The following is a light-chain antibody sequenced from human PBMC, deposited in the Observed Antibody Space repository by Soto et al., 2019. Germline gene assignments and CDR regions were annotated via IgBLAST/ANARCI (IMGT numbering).Light chain of an antibody. J-gene: IGLJ1*01. V-gene: IGLV2-14*01. CDR3: SSYTSSSTILYV. CDR2: DVS. Sequence: QSVLTQPASVSGSPGQSITISCTGTSSDVGGYNYVSWYQQHPGKAPKLMIYDVSNRPSGVSNRFSGSKSGNTASLTISGLQAEDEDDAYYSSYTSSSTILYVFGTGTKLTVL. CDR1: SSDVGGYNY.